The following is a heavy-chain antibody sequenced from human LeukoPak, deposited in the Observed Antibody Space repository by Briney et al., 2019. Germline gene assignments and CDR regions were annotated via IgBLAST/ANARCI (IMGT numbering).Heavy chain of an antibody. D-gene: IGHD5-18*01. CDR3: TSTRRGYSYGYDY. CDR2: IRNKAYGGTT. CDR1: EFTFGDYA. V-gene: IGHV3-49*03. J-gene: IGHJ4*02. Sequence: PGGSLRLSCTASEFTFGDYAMSWFRRAPGKGLEWVGFIRNKAYGGTTEYAASVKGRFTISRDDSKTIAYLQMNSLKTEDTAVYYCTSTRRGYSYGYDYWGQGTLVTVSS.